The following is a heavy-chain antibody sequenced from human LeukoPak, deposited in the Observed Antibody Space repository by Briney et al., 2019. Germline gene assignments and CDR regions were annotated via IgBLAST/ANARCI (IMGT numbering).Heavy chain of an antibody. CDR1: GFSISGYW. V-gene: IGHV3-74*01. CDR2: MNSGGTTI. D-gene: IGHD3-16*01. Sequence: GGSLRLSCAASGFSISGYWMHWVRQAAGEGLVWVSRMNSGGTTINYADSVKGRFTISRGNVDNTLHLQMNSLRVEDTAVYYCIREVQVRASASLGLWGQGTLVTVSS. J-gene: IGHJ4*01. CDR3: IREVQVRASASLGL.